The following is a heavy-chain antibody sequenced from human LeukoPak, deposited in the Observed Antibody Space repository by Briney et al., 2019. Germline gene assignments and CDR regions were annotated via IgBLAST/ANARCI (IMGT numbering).Heavy chain of an antibody. D-gene: IGHD1-26*01. CDR2: IDQDGGEK. Sequence: PGGSLRLSCTASGFSFSNAWMSWVRQAPGKGLEWVANIDQDGGEKYYVDSVKGRFTIFRDNSKNSLFLQMNSLSPEDTAVYYCAKTGTYFDLDYWGQGALVTVSS. V-gene: IGHV3-7*01. CDR1: GFSFSNAW. CDR3: AKTGTYFDLDY. J-gene: IGHJ4*02.